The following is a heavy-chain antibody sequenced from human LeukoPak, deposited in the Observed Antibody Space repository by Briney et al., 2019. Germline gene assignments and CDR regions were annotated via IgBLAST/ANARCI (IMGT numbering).Heavy chain of an antibody. CDR3: ARGAESGSYYFDY. CDR1: GGSISSYY. D-gene: IGHD3-10*01. Sequence: SETLSLTCTVPGGSISSYYWSWIRQPPGKGLEWIGYIYYSGSTNYNPSLKSRVTISVDTSKNQFSLKLSSVTAADTAVYYCARGAESGSYYFDYWGQGTLVTVSS. V-gene: IGHV4-59*01. J-gene: IGHJ4*02. CDR2: IYYSGST.